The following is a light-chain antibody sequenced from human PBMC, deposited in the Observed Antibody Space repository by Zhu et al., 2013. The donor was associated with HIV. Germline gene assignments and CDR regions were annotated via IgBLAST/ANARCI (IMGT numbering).Light chain of an antibody. V-gene: IGKV1-5*03. Sequence: DIQMTQSPSTLSASVGDRITITCRASQSIGTWLAWYQQKPGKVPKLLIYKASILQSGVPSRFSGSGSETDFTLTISSLQPDDFAIYSCQQYSSLSTFGQGTRVEI. CDR1: QSIGTW. CDR2: KAS. CDR3: QQYSSLST. J-gene: IGKJ1*01.